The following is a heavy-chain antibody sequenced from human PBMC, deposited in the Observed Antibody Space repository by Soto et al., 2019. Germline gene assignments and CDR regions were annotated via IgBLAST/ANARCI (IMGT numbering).Heavy chain of an antibody. CDR1: VYIFVNYG. CDR2: ISPDTGNT. V-gene: IGHV1-18*01. CDR3: VMVDNYVTPTPQDV. Sequence: QVQLVQAGDEVKKPGAAVKVSCKASVYIFVNYGIAWVRQAPGPGLSWIGSISPDTGNTHSATQVQGRLTMTTDTSTSTAYMDLGSLTSDDTAVYYCVMVDNYVTPTPQDVWGQGTTVTVSS. D-gene: IGHD3-16*01. J-gene: IGHJ6*02.